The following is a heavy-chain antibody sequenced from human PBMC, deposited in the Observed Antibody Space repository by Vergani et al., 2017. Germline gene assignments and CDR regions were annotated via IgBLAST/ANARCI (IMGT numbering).Heavy chain of an antibody. CDR3: AQCANSVPRLPVY. D-gene: IGHD5/OR15-5a*01. V-gene: IGHV3-23*01. CDR2: ISWNSKSE. CDR1: GFTFSACP. J-gene: IGHJ4*02. Sequence: EVQLLQSGGGVIQPGGSVRLSCAASGFTFSACPMTWVRQAPGKGLEWVSGISWNSKSEAYADSVKGRFTISRDNSKSTLFLQMNGLTSEDTAIYYCAQCANSVPRLPVYWGQGALVAVSS.